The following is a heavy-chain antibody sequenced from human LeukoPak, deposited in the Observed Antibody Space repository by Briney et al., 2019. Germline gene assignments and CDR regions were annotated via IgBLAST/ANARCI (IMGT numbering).Heavy chain of an antibody. CDR3: ARNQGELWFGPGDY. CDR2: INSDGSDT. J-gene: IGHJ4*02. D-gene: IGHD3-10*01. V-gene: IGHV3-74*01. CDR1: GFTFSSYW. Sequence: GGSLRLSCAASGFTFSSYWMYWVRQAPGKGLVWVSRINSDGSDTSYADSVQGRFTISRDNAKNSLYLQMNSLRAEDTAVYYCARNQGELWFGPGDYWGQGTLVTVSS.